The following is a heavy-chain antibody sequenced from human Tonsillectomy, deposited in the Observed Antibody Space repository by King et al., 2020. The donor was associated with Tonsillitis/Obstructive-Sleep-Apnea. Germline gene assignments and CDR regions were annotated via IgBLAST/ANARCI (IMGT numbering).Heavy chain of an antibody. D-gene: IGHD1-14*01. CDR3: VRPAHDRTSYYYMDF. Sequence: QLQESGPGLVKPSETLSLTCSVSGGSISSRDYYWGWIRQPPGKGLEWIASIYYNGDTYYNPSLKSRVTISVDTSKNQFSLKLNSVTAADTSVYYCVRPAHDRTSYYYMDFWGKGTTVTVSS. CDR2: IYYNGDT. J-gene: IGHJ6*03. V-gene: IGHV4-39*01. CDR1: GGSISSRDYY.